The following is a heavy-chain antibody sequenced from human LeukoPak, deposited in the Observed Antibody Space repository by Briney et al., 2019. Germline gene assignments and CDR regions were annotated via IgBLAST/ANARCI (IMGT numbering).Heavy chain of an antibody. Sequence: GGSLRLSCAASGFXFSSYAMTWVREAPGKGLEWVSSIGNGGTNTYYAHSVKGRFTISRDNSKNTLYLQVNSLRAEDTAVYYCAKATDRWRDFDYWGQGTLVTLSS. J-gene: IGHJ4*02. CDR2: IGNGGTNT. CDR1: GFXFSSYA. D-gene: IGHD4-17*01. V-gene: IGHV3-23*01. CDR3: AKATDRWRDFDY.